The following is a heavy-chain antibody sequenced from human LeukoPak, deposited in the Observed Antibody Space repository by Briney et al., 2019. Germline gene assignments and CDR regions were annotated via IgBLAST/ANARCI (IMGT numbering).Heavy chain of an antibody. D-gene: IGHD2-15*01. Sequence: SQTLSLTCTVSGGPISSGDYYWSWIRQPPGKGLEWIGYIYYSGSTYYNPSLKSRVTISVDTSKNQFSLKLSSVTAADTAVYYCARDHTVVVVVAATQAHWFDPWGQGTLVTVSS. CDR1: GGPISSGDYY. CDR3: ARDHTVVVVVAATQAHWFDP. J-gene: IGHJ5*02. CDR2: IYYSGST. V-gene: IGHV4-30-4*01.